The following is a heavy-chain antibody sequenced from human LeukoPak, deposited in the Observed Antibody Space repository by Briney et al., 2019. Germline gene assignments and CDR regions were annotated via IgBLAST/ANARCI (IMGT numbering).Heavy chain of an antibody. D-gene: IGHD3-22*01. V-gene: IGHV4-38-2*02. Sequence: SETLSLTCAVSGYSISNSYYWGWIRQPPGKGLEWIGSIYHTGGTYYNPSLKSRFTISIDTSKNQFSLNLSSVTAADTAVYYCARDAQTYYYDTSGYYFEYWGQGTLVTVSS. CDR1: GYSISNSYY. CDR3: ARDAQTYYYDTSGYYFEY. J-gene: IGHJ4*02. CDR2: IYHTGGT.